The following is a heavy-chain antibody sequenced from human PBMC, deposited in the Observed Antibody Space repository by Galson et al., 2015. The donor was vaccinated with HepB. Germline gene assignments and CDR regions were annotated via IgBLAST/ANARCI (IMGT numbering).Heavy chain of an antibody. D-gene: IGHD6-13*01. V-gene: IGHV1-69*13. CDR3: AMYSSSRGAFDI. CDR1: GGTFSSYA. J-gene: IGHJ3*02. Sequence: SVKVSCKASGGTFSSYAISWVRQAPGQGLEWMGGIIPIFGTANYAQKFQGRVTITADESTSTAYMELSSLRSEDTAVYYCAMYSSSRGAFDIWGQGTMVTVSS. CDR2: IIPIFGTA.